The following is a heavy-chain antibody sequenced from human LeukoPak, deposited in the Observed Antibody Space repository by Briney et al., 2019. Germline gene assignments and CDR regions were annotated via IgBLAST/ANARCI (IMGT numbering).Heavy chain of an antibody. Sequence: NPSETLSLTCTVSGGSISSSSYSWAWIRRPPGQGLEWIGSIYYSGSTYYNPSLKSRVTMSVDTSKNQFSLKLNSVTAADTAVYYCARQAGGSYLLPFDYWGQGTLVTVSS. D-gene: IGHD1-26*01. CDR2: IYYSGST. CDR1: GGSISSSSYS. V-gene: IGHV4-39*01. J-gene: IGHJ4*02. CDR3: ARQAGGSYLLPFDY.